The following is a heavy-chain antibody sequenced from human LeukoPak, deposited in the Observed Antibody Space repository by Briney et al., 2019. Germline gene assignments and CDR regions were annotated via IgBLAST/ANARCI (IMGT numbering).Heavy chain of an antibody. CDR1: GYPISSGYY. Sequence: SETLSLTCAVSGYPISSGYYWGWIRQPPGKGLEWVGSIHHSGSTYYSPSLKSRVTISMDTSKNQFSLKMTSVIAAGTAVYYCARDKHYDSSVYFDYWGQGTLVTVSS. D-gene: IGHD3-22*01. CDR3: ARDKHYDSSVYFDY. J-gene: IGHJ4*02. CDR2: IHHSGST. V-gene: IGHV4-38-2*02.